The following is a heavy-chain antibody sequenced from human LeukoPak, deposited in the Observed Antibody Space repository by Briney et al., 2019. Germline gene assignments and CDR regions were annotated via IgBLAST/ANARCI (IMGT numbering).Heavy chain of an antibody. CDR3: ARVSPLVGARSIDY. Sequence: ASVKVSCKASGYTFTGYYMHWVRQAPGQGLEWMGWINPNSGGTNYAQKFQGRVTMTRDTSISTAHMELSRLRSDDTAVYYCARVSPLVGARSIDYWGQGTLVTVSS. V-gene: IGHV1-2*02. CDR1: GYTFTGYY. J-gene: IGHJ4*02. D-gene: IGHD1-26*01. CDR2: INPNSGGT.